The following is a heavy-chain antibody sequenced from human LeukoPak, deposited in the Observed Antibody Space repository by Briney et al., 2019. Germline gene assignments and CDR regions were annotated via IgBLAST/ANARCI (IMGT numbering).Heavy chain of an antibody. Sequence: GGSLRLPCAASGFTFSSYSMNWVRQAPGKGLEWVSFISSTSGTIYYADSVKGRFTISRDNAKNSLYLQMNSLRAEDTAVYYCAKISGDYYYYGMDVWGQGTTVTVPS. J-gene: IGHJ6*02. CDR1: GFTFSSYS. D-gene: IGHD2/OR15-2a*01. V-gene: IGHV3-48*04. CDR2: ISSTSGTI. CDR3: AKISGDYYYYGMDV.